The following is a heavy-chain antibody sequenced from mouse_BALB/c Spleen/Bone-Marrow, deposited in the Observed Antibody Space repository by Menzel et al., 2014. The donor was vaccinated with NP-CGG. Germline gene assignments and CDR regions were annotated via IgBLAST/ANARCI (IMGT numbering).Heavy chain of an antibody. CDR2: IDPANCNT. V-gene: IGHV14-3*02. D-gene: IGHD1-1*01. CDR1: GFNIKDTY. CDR3: ASYYYGSSRFAY. J-gene: IGHJ3*01. Sequence: EVQLQQSGAELVKPGASVELSCTASGFNIKDTYMHWVKQRPEQGLEWIGRIDPANCNTKYDPKFQGKATITADTSSNTAYLQLSSLTSEDTAVYYCASYYYGSSRFAYWGQGTLVTVSA.